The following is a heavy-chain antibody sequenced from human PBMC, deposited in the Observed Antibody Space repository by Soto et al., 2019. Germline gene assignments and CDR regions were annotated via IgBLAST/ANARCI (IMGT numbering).Heavy chain of an antibody. CDR1: GFTFSSYG. Sequence: HPGGSLRLSCAASGFTFSSYGMHWVRQAPGKGLEWVAVISYDGSNKYYADSVKGRFTISRDNSKNTLYLQMNSLRAEDTAVYYCAKVQEYSSSWYFSYYYYGMDVWGQRTTVTVSS. V-gene: IGHV3-30*18. J-gene: IGHJ6*02. CDR2: ISYDGSNK. CDR3: AKVQEYSSSWYFSYYYYGMDV. D-gene: IGHD6-13*01.